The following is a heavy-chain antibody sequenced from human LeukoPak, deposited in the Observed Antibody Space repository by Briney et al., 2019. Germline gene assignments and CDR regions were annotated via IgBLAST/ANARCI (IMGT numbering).Heavy chain of an antibody. Sequence: GGSLRLSCAASGFTFSDYSMHWVRQAPGKGLNWVAFIRYDGNNKYYADSVKGRFTISRDNSKNMLYLEMNSLSTEDMAVYYCARGGSAIFGVVIIAAFDIWGQGTMVTVSS. V-gene: IGHV3-30*02. J-gene: IGHJ3*02. CDR1: GFTFSDYS. CDR2: IRYDGNNK. CDR3: ARGGSAIFGVVIIAAFDI. D-gene: IGHD3-3*01.